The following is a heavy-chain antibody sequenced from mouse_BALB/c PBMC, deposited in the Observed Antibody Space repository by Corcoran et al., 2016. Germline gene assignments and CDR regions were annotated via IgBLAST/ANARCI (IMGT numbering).Heavy chain of an antibody. CDR1: GYAFTNYL. J-gene: IGHJ3*01. D-gene: IGHD2-1*01. CDR2: INPGSGGT. V-gene: IGHV1-54*01. Sequence: QVQLQQSGAELVRPGTSVKVSCKASGYAFTNYLIEWVKQRPGQGLEWIGVINPGSGGTNYNEKFKGKATLTADKSSSTAYMQLSSLTSDDSAVYFCARSDYGNYEAYWGQGTLVTVSA. CDR3: ARSDYGNYEAY.